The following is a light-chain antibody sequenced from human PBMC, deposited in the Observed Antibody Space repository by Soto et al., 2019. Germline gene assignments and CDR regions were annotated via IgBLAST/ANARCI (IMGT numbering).Light chain of an antibody. CDR2: RAS. J-gene: IGKJ2*03. V-gene: IGKV3-15*01. Sequence: PEGRGTLAWMARESVSSSYLAWYKQKRGQAHRIPIYRASTRATGVQARFSGSGSGPEFSFTIGRLKSEDLSVYFCKHSTFWPHSFAQGTRLEIK. CDR3: KHSTFWPHS. CDR1: ESVSSSY.